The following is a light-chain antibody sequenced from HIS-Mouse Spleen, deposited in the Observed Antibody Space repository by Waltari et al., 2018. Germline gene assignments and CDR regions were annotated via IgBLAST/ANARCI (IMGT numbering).Light chain of an antibody. CDR3: SSYTSSSTVV. J-gene: IGLJ2*01. CDR1: SSDVGGYTY. CDR2: EVS. V-gene: IGLV2-14*01. Sequence: LTQPASVSGSPGQSITISCTGTSSDVGGYTYVSWYQQHPGKAPKLMIYEVSNRPSGVSNRFSGSKSGNTASLTISGLQAEDEADYYCSSYTSSSTVVFGGGTKLTVL.